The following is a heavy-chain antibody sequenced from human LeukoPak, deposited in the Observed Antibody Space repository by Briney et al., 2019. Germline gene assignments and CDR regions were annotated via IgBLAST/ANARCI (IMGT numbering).Heavy chain of an antibody. V-gene: IGHV1-2*02. D-gene: IGHD5-12*01. J-gene: IGHJ4*02. Sequence: ASVKVSCKASGYTLNDYYLHWLRQAPGQGLEWMGWINPNSGGTKYAQKFQGRVTMTRDTSISTAYMELSRLRSDDRAVYYRARGNMEWLPFDYWGQGTLVTVSS. CDR2: INPNSGGT. CDR3: ARGNMEWLPFDY. CDR1: GYTLNDYY.